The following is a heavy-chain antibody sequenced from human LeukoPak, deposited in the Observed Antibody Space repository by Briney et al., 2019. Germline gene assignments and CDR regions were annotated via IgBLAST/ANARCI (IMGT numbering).Heavy chain of an antibody. CDR1: GGSISSSSYY. Sequence: NPSETLSLTCTVSGGSISSSSYYWGWIRQPPGKGLEWIGSIYYSGSTNYNPSLKSRVTISVDTSKNQFSLKLSSVTAADTAVYYCARAGWGSPFYFDYWGQGTLVAVSS. V-gene: IGHV4-39*07. CDR3: ARAGWGSPFYFDY. D-gene: IGHD7-27*01. J-gene: IGHJ4*02. CDR2: IYYSGST.